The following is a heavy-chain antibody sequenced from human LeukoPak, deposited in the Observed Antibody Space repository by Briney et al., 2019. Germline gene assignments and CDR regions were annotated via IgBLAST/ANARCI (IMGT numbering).Heavy chain of an antibody. J-gene: IGHJ4*02. CDR3: AKAGVRFLEWSRGFDY. V-gene: IGHV3-23*01. CDR2: VSGSGGST. Sequence: GGSLRLSCAASGFTFDNYAMSWVRQAPGKGLEWVSAVSGSGGSTYYADSVKGRFIISRDNSKNTLFLQLNSLRAEDTAVFYCAKAGVRFLEWSRGFDYWGQGTLVTVSS. D-gene: IGHD3-3*01. CDR1: GFTFDNYA.